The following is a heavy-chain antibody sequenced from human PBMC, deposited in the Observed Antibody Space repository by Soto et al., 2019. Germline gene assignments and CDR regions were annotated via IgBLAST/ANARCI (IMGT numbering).Heavy chain of an antibody. Sequence: GGSLRLSCAASGFSFSDYAMSWVRQAPGKGLEWVSVISESGGSTHYADSVRGRFTVSRDNSKNSLSLRMNSLRDEDTAVYFCAKRSPYSSGWYSPIFDYWGQGALVTV. CDR3: AKRSPYSSGWYSPIFDY. J-gene: IGHJ4*02. V-gene: IGHV3-23*01. CDR2: ISESGGST. CDR1: GFSFSDYA. D-gene: IGHD6-13*01.